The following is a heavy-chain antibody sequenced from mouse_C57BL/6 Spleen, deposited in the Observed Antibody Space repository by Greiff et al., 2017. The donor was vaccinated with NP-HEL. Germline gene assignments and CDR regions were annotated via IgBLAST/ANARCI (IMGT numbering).Heavy chain of an antibody. V-gene: IGHV5-4*01. D-gene: IGHD1-1*01. CDR1: GFTFSSYA. J-gene: IGHJ4*01. CDR2: ISDGGSYT. CDR3: ARDLITTVVATDAMDY. Sequence: EVKLMESGGGLVKPGGSLKLSCAASGFTFSSYAMSWVRQTPEKRLEWVATISDGGSYTYYPDNVKGRFTISRDNAKNNLYLQMSHLKSEDTAMYYCARDLITTVVATDAMDYWGQGTSVTVSS.